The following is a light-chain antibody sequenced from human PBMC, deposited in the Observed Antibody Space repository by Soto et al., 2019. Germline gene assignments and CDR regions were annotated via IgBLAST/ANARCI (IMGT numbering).Light chain of an antibody. CDR1: SSDVGGYNL. V-gene: IGLV2-23*02. CDR3: CSYAGSSTFPYV. CDR2: EVS. J-gene: IGLJ1*01. Sequence: QSVLTQPASVSGSPGQSITISCTGTSSDVGGYNLVSWYQQHPGKAPKLMIYEVSKRPSGVSNRFSGSKSGNTASLTISGLQAEDEADYYCCSYAGSSTFPYVFGTGTQLTVL.